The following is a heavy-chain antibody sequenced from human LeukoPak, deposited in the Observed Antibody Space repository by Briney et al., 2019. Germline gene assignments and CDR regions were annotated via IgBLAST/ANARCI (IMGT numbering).Heavy chain of an antibody. CDR2: IYPGDSDT. D-gene: IGHD3-22*01. CDR1: GYSFTTHW. V-gene: IGHV5-51*01. CDR3: ARQGGLYYYDSSGSKYYFDY. Sequence: GESLKISCKASGYSFTTHWIGWVRQMPGKGLEWMGIIYPGDSDTRYSPSFQGQVTISADKSISTAYLQWSSLKASDTAMYYCARQGGLYYYDSSGSKYYFDYWGQGTLVTVSS. J-gene: IGHJ4*02.